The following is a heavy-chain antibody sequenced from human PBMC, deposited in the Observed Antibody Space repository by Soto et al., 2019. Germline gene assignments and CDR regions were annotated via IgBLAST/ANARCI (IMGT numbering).Heavy chain of an antibody. D-gene: IGHD3-3*01. V-gene: IGHV3-72*01. CDR3: VIVGRTS. CDR1: GLTFSDYY. Sequence: EVQVVESGGGLVQPGGSLRLSCAVSGLTFSDYYFDWVRQSTGKGLEWVGRSKNKANGYTMEYAASVKGRFTISRDDSKNSVFLQMSSLRTEDTAVYYCVIVGRTSWGHGTTVTVPS. J-gene: IGHJ3*01. CDR2: SKNKANGYTM.